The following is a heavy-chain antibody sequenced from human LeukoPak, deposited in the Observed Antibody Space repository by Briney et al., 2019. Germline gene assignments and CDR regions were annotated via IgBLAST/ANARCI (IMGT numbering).Heavy chain of an antibody. CDR2: VSGSGDST. CDR1: GFSFTTYA. D-gene: IGHD1-26*01. CDR3: ALHHGSYYLGRWFDP. J-gene: IGHJ5*02. Sequence: PGGSLRLSCATSGFSFTTYAMSWVRQAPGKGLEWVSGVSGSGDSTHYADSVKGRFTISRDNSKNTLYLQMNSLRAEDTAVYYCALHHGSYYLGRWFDPWGQGTLVTVSS. V-gene: IGHV3-23*01.